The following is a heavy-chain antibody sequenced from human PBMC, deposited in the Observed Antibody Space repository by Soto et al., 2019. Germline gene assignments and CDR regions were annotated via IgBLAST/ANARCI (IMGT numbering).Heavy chain of an antibody. D-gene: IGHD3-22*01. V-gene: IGHV1-46*01. CDR1: GYTFISYY. CDR2: INPSGGST. CDR3: ARDRSKVVVINLDYHGMDV. Sequence: GASVKVSCKASGYTFISYYMHWVRQAPGQGLEWMGIINPSGGSTIYAQKFQGRVTMTRDTSTSTVYMELSSLRSEDTAVYYCARDRSKVVVINLDYHGMDVWGQGTTVTVSS. J-gene: IGHJ6*02.